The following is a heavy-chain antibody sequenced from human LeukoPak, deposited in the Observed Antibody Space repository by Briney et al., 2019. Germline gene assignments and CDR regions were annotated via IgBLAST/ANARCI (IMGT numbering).Heavy chain of an antibody. D-gene: IGHD6-19*01. CDR3: ASIAVAGTGAIDY. V-gene: IGHV4-31*03. J-gene: IGHJ4*02. CDR1: GGSISSGGYY. CDR2: IYYSGST. Sequence: TSQTLSLTCTVSGGSISSGGYYWSWIRQHPGKGLEWIGYIYYSGSTYYNPSLKSRVTISVDTSKNQFSLKLSSVTAADTAVYYCASIAVAGTGAIDYWGQGTLVTVSS.